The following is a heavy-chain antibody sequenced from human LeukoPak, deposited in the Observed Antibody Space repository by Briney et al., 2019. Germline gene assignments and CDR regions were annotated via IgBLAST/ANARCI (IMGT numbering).Heavy chain of an antibody. CDR2: IYYSGST. CDR1: GGSISRYY. J-gene: IGHJ3*02. CDR3: ARVWSGYDVFDI. Sequence: SETLSLICTVSGGSISRYYWSWIRQPPGKGLEWIGYIYYSGSTNYKPSLKSRVTISVDASKNQFSLKLRSVTAADTAVYYCARVWSGYDVFDIWGQGTMVTVSS. V-gene: IGHV4-59*01. D-gene: IGHD3-3*01.